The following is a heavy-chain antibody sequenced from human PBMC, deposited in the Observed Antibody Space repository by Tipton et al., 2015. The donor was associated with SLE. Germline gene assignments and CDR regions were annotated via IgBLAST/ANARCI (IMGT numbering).Heavy chain of an antibody. D-gene: IGHD3-16*01. V-gene: IGHV3-21*01. Sequence: SLRLSCAASGFTFSSYNMNWVRQAPGKGLEWVSSISSSSSDIYYADSVKGRFTISRDNAKNSLYLQMNSLRVEDTAVYYCGFTGDSGWFDPWGQGTLVTVSS. CDR1: GFTFSSYN. CDR2: ISSSSSDI. J-gene: IGHJ5*02. CDR3: GFTGDSGWFDP.